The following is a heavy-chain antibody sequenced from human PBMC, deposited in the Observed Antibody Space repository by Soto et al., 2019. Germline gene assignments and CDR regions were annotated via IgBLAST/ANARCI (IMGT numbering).Heavy chain of an antibody. J-gene: IGHJ4*02. CDR3: ARALYYYDNSGLAY. V-gene: IGHV1-18*01. CDR1: GYTFTSYG. D-gene: IGHD3-22*01. Sequence: QVRLEQSGPEVKKTGASVKVSCKASGYTFTSYGISWVRQAPGQGLEWMGWINIYSGDANYAQSFQDSVTMTRYTSTNTVYMEMRTLRSDDTAVYYCARALYYYDNSGLAYWGQGTLVTVSS. CDR2: INIYSGDA.